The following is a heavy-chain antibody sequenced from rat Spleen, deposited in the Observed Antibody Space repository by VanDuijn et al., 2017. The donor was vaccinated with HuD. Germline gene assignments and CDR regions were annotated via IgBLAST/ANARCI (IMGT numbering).Heavy chain of an antibody. CDR1: GFTFNKYW. Sequence: EVQLVESGGGLVQPGRSLKLSCVASGFTFNKYWMAWIRQAPGKGLEWVASITNSGGNTYYRDSVKGRFTISRDNAQTTLYLQMNSLRSEDTATYYCATEGILRLWGQGVMVTVSS. CDR2: ITNSGGNT. J-gene: IGHJ2*01. CDR3: ATEGILRL. V-gene: IGHV5-31*01. D-gene: IGHD1-6*01.